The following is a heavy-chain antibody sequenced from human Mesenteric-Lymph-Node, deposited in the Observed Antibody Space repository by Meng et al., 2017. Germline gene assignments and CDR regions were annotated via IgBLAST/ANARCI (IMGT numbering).Heavy chain of an antibody. Sequence: QVQAVEAGAEVNEPGFSVKVPCKGSGGTFSSYAISWVRQAPGQGLEWMGGIIPIFGTANYAQKFQGRVTITTDESTSTAYMELSSLRSEDTAVYYCATTMVRGVTYWYFDLWGRGTLVTVSS. V-gene: IGHV1-69*05. CDR1: GGTFSSYA. J-gene: IGHJ2*01. D-gene: IGHD3-10*01. CDR3: ATTMVRGVTYWYFDL. CDR2: IIPIFGTA.